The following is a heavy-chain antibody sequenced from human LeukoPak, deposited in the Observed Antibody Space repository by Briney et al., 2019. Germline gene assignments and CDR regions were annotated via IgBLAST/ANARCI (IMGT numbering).Heavy chain of an antibody. V-gene: IGHV4-30-2*01. CDR2: IYHSGST. CDR3: ARDGGQYCSSTSCHAFDI. Sequence: PSQTLSLTCAVSGGSISSGGYSWSWIRQPPGKGLEWIGYIYHSGSTYYNPSLKSRVTISVDRSKNQFSLKLSSVTAADTAVYYCARDGGQYCSSTSCHAFDIWGQGTMVTVSS. J-gene: IGHJ3*02. CDR1: GGSISSGGYS. D-gene: IGHD2-2*01.